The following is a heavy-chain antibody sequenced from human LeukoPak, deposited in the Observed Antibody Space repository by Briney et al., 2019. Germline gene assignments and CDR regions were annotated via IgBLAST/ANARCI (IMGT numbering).Heavy chain of an antibody. CDR1: GYSFTSYW. J-gene: IGHJ4*02. D-gene: IGHD6-13*01. CDR3: ARHGGSNSSWFYFDY. CDR2: IYPGDSDT. Sequence: GESLKISCKGSGYSFTSYWIGWVRQMPGKGLEWMGIIYPGDSDTRYSPSFQGQVTISADKSISTAYLQWSSLKASDTAMYYCARHGGSNSSWFYFDYWGQGTLVTVSS. V-gene: IGHV5-51*01.